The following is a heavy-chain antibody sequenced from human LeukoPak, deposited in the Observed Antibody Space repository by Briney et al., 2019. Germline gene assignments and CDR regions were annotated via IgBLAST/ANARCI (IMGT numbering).Heavy chain of an antibody. CDR2: ISGSGGST. D-gene: IGHD4-17*01. Sequence: GGSLRLSCAASGFTFSSYAMSWVHQAPGKGLEWVSAISGSGGSTYYADSVKGRFTISRDNSKDTLYLQMNSLRAEDTAVYYCARSPVNDYGDYVGKPMYYFDYWGQGTLVTVSS. CDR3: ARSPVNDYGDYVGKPMYYFDY. V-gene: IGHV3-23*01. CDR1: GFTFSSYA. J-gene: IGHJ4*02.